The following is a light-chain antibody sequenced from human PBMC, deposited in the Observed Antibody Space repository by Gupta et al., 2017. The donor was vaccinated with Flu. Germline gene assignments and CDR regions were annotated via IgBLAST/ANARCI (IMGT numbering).Light chain of an antibody. Sequence: SITISCTGTSSDVGGDKYVSWYQQHPGKDPKLIIYEVSSRTAGVSNRFSGSKSGNTASLTISGRQAEDEADYYCSSVTSTSTLLFGGGTKLTVL. CDR1: SSDVGGDKY. V-gene: IGLV2-14*01. CDR2: EVS. CDR3: SSVTSTSTLL. J-gene: IGLJ3*02.